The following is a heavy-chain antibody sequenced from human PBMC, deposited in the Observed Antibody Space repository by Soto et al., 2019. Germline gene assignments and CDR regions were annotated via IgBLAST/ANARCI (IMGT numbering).Heavy chain of an antibody. CDR2: ISYDGSNK. CDR1: GFTFSSYG. J-gene: IGHJ4*02. V-gene: IGHV3-30*18. CDR3: AKDYSNYGLPVYCFDY. Sequence: QVQLVESGGGVVQPGRSLRLSCAASGFTFSSYGMHWVRQAPGKGLEWVAVISYDGSNKYYADSVKGRFTISRDNSKNTLYLQMNSLRAEDTAVYYCAKDYSNYGLPVYCFDYWGQGTLVTVSS. D-gene: IGHD4-4*01.